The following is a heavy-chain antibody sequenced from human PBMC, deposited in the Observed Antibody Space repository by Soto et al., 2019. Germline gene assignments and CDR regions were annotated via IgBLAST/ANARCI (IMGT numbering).Heavy chain of an antibody. D-gene: IGHD3-16*01. J-gene: IGHJ4*02. CDR1: GGTFSNYT. V-gene: IGHV1-69*02. Sequence: QVQLVQSGAEVKKPGSSVKVSCKASGGTFSNYTISWVRQAPGQGLEWMGRIIPILRMADYAQKFQGRVTSTADKSTGTAYMELSSLRSEDTAVYYCASVSGGVHFDFWGQGTLVTVSS. CDR2: IIPILRMA. CDR3: ASVSGGVHFDF.